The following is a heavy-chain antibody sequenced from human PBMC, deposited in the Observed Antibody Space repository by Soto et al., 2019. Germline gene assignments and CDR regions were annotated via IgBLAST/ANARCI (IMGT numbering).Heavy chain of an antibody. CDR3: AGHLSRDYFDY. V-gene: IGHV4-59*01. Sequence: SETLSLTCTVSGGSISSYYWSWIRQPPGKGLEWIGYIYYSGSTNYNPTLKSRVTISVDTSKNQFSLKLSSVTAADTAVYYCAGHLSRDYFDYWGQGTLVTVSS. CDR2: IYYSGST. J-gene: IGHJ4*02. CDR1: GGSISSYY.